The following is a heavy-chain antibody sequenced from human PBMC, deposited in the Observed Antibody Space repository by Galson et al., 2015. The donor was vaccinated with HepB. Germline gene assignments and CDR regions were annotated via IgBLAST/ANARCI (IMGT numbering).Heavy chain of an antibody. V-gene: IGHV3-7*03. CDR3: ARGASSYGFSILGGYYYYGMDV. Sequence: SLRLSCAASGFTFSSYWMSWVRQAPGKGLEWVANIKQDGSEKYYVDSVKGRFTISRDNAKNSLYLQMNSLRAEDTAVYYCARGASSYGFSILGGYYYYGMDVWGQGTTVTVS. D-gene: IGHD5-18*01. CDR2: IKQDGSEK. J-gene: IGHJ6*02. CDR1: GFTFSSYW.